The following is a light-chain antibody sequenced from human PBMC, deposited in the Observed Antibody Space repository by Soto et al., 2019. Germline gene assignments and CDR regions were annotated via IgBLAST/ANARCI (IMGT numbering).Light chain of an antibody. CDR1: SSDGGGYNY. CDR2: DVS. Sequence: QSVLTQPASVSGSPGQSITISCTGTSSDGGGYNYVSWYQQLPGKAPKLMIYDVSNRPSGVSDRFSGSKSGNTASLTISGLPAEAEADYSCTSYTDSSSFPFFGTRT. CDR3: TSYTDSSSFPF. V-gene: IGLV2-14*03. J-gene: IGLJ1*01.